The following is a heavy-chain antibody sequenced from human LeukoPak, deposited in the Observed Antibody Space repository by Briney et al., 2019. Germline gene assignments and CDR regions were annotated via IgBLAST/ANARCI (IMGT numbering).Heavy chain of an antibody. D-gene: IGHD4-17*01. V-gene: IGHV3-23*01. Sequence: GGSLRLSCAASGFTFSSYAMSWVRQAPGKGLEWVSAISGSGGSTYYADSVKGRFTISRDNAKNSLYLQMNSLRAEDTAVYYCAIDYGDYNFDYWGQGTLVTVSS. CDR3: AIDYGDYNFDY. CDR1: GFTFSSYA. J-gene: IGHJ4*02. CDR2: ISGSGGST.